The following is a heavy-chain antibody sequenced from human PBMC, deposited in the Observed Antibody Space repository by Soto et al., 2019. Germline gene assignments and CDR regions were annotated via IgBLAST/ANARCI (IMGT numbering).Heavy chain of an antibody. D-gene: IGHD3-10*01. CDR3: AKSGYYYYGSGSDRDAYYFDY. V-gene: IGHV3-30*18. CDR2: ISYDGSNK. Sequence: QVQLVESGGGVFQPGRSLRLSCAASGFTFSSYGMHWVRQAPGKGLEWVAVISYDGSNKYYADSVKGRFTISRDNSKNTLYLQMNSLRAEDTAVYYCAKSGYYYYGSGSDRDAYYFDYWGQGTLVTVSS. CDR1: GFTFSSYG. J-gene: IGHJ4*02.